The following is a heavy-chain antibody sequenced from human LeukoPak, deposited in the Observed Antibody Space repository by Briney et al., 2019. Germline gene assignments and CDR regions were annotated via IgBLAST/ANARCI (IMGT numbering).Heavy chain of an antibody. CDR1: GFTFSSYG. J-gene: IGHJ4*02. V-gene: IGHV3-33*01. D-gene: IGHD5-24*01. Sequence: GRSLRLSCAASGFTFSSYGMHWVRQAPDKGLEWVAVIWYDGSNKYYADSVKGRFTISRDNSKNTLYLQMNSLRAEDTAVYYCARDRASRDGYNAPLFDYWGQGTLVTVSS. CDR2: IWYDGSNK. CDR3: ARDRASRDGYNAPLFDY.